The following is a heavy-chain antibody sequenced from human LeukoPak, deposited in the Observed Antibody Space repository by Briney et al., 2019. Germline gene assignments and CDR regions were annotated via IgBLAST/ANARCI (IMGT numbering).Heavy chain of an antibody. D-gene: IGHD4-17*01. CDR2: FDPEDGET. CDR3: ASRSVVDGDYVPFDY. Sequence: ASAKISCKASGYPLTELSMHWGRQAPGKGLEWMGGFDPEDGETIHAQKFQGRVTMTEDTSTDTAYMELSSLRSEDTAVYYCASRSVVDGDYVPFDYWGQGTLVTVSS. CDR1: GYPLTELS. J-gene: IGHJ4*02. V-gene: IGHV1-24*01.